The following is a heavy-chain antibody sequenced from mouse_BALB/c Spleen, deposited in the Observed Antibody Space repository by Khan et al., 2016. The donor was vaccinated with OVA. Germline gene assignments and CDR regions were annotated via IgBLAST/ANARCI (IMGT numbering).Heavy chain of an antibody. J-gene: IGHJ2*01. CDR2: INPTSGYT. CDR1: GYTFTSYW. CDR3: ARDRIDY. V-gene: IGHV1-7*01. Sequence: VQLVESGAELAKPGASVMMSCTASGYTFTSYWMHWIKQRPGQGLEWIGYINPTSGYTDYNQKFKDKATLTADKSSSTAYMQLSSLTSDDSAVYYCARDRIDYWGQGTALTVSS.